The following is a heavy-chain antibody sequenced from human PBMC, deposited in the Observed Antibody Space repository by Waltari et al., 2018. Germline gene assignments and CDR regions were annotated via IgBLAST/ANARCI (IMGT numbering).Heavy chain of an antibody. CDR2: INHRGGN. J-gene: IGHJ4*02. V-gene: IGHV4-34*01. D-gene: IGHD6-13*01. CDR3: ARGQIGSSWYRFNYLDY. Sequence: QVQLQQWGAGLLKPSETLSLTCAVYGGSFSGYYWSWIRQPPGKGLEWIGEINHRGGNNYHPALKSRVTISVDTSKNQVSLKLSSGTAADTAVYYGARGQIGSSWYRFNYLDYGGQGTLVTVSS. CDR1: GGSFSGYY.